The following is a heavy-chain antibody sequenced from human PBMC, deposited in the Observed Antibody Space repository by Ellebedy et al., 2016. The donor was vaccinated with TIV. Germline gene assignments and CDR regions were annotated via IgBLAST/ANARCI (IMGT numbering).Heavy chain of an antibody. CDR3: ARGEMADLDYYGMDV. J-gene: IGHJ6*02. Sequence: AASVKVSCKASGGTFSSYAISWVRQAPGQGLEWMGRIIPILGIANYAQKFQGRVTITADKSTSTAYMELSSLRSEDTAVYYCARGEMADLDYYGMDVWGQGTTVTVSS. V-gene: IGHV1-69*04. CDR2: IIPILGIA. CDR1: GGTFSSYA. D-gene: IGHD5-24*01.